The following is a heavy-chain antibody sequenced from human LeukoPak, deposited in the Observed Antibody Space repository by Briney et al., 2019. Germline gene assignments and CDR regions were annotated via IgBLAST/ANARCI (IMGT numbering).Heavy chain of an antibody. Sequence: GGSLRLSCAASGFTFSSYGMHWVRQAPGKGLEWVAFIRYDGSNKYYTDSVKGRFTISRDNSKNTLHLQMNSLRAEDTAVYYCARDYGSSWYNYYYYYMDVWGKGTTVTVSS. J-gene: IGHJ6*03. V-gene: IGHV3-30*02. CDR3: ARDYGSSWYNYYYYYMDV. CDR2: IRYDGSNK. D-gene: IGHD6-13*01. CDR1: GFTFSSYG.